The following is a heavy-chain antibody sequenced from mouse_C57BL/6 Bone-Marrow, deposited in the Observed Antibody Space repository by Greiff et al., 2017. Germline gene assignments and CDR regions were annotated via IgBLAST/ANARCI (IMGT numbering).Heavy chain of an antibody. CDR2: IWSGGST. V-gene: IGHV2-2*01. Sequence: QVHVKQSGPGLVQPSQSLSITCTVSVFSLTSYGVHWVRQSPGKGLEWLGVIWSGGSTDYNAAFISRLSISKDNSKSQVFFKMNSLQADDTAIYYCARNRCNSGYWGQGTTLTVSS. D-gene: IGHD2-1*01. J-gene: IGHJ2*01. CDR3: ARNRCNSGY. CDR1: VFSLTSYG.